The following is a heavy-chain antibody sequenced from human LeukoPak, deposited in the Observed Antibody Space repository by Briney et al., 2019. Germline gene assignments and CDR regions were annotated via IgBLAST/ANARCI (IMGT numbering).Heavy chain of an antibody. V-gene: IGHV3-30-3*01. CDR1: GFTFSSYA. Sequence: GGSLRLSCAASGFTFSSYAMHWVRQAPGKGLEWVAVISYDGSNKYYADSVKGRFTISRDNSKNTLYPQMNSLRAEDTAVYYCASRGYSYGYGDYWGQGTLVTVSS. CDR3: ASRGYSYGYGDY. J-gene: IGHJ4*02. D-gene: IGHD5-18*01. CDR2: ISYDGSNK.